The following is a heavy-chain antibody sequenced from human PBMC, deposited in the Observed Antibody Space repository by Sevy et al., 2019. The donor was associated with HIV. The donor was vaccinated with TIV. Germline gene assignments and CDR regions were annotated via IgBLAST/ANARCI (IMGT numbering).Heavy chain of an antibody. V-gene: IGHV1-2*06. Sequence: ASVKVSCKASGYTFTGYYMHWVRRAPGQGLEWMGRINPNSGGTNYAQKFQGRVTMTRETSISTAYMELSRLRSDDTAVYYCASQLAPYKPLDYWGQGTLVTVSS. CDR3: ASQLAPYKPLDY. D-gene: IGHD2-2*01. CDR1: GYTFTGYY. CDR2: INPNSGGT. J-gene: IGHJ4*02.